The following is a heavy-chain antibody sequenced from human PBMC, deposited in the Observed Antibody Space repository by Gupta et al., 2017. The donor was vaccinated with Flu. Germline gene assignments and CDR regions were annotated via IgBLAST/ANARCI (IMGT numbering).Heavy chain of an antibody. J-gene: IGHJ4*02. V-gene: IGHV3-30*03. CDR2: ISYDGSRA. CDR3: AREIDTSMYSFHYFDQ. CDR1: GCTFSSYG. D-gene: IGHD5-18*01. Sequence: QVQLVESGGGVVQRGRSRTVSCEGSGCTFSSYGIHWVRHAPGKGLQWVAAISYDGSRAHYGDSVKGRFTITRDNSQNTVHLEMNSLRPEDTALYYCAREIDTSMYSFHYFDQWGRGTLVTVSS.